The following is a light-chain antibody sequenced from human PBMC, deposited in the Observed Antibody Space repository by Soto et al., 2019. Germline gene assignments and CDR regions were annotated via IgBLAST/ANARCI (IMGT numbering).Light chain of an antibody. CDR3: MQGAHWPYT. CDR2: KVS. CDR1: QSLVYSNGDTY. V-gene: IGKV2-30*01. J-gene: IGKJ1*01. Sequence: DVVMTQSPLSLPVTLGQPASISCRSSQSLVYSNGDTYLNWFQQRPGQSPRRLIYKVSNRDSGVPDRFSGSGSGTDFTLKISRVEADDVGVYYCMQGAHWPYTFGQGTKVEIK.